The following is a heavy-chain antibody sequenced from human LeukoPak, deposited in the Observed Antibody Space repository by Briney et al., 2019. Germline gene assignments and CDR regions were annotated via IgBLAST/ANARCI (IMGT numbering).Heavy chain of an antibody. V-gene: IGHV3-30*18. CDR1: GFTFSSYG. J-gene: IGHJ6*03. Sequence: GGSLRLSCVTSGFTFSSYGMHWVRQVPGKGLEWVAVISYDAEGYYHVDSVKGRFTISRDNSKNTLYLQMNSLRAEDTAVYYCAKDTDYYSSGSEYMDVWGKGTTVTISS. CDR2: ISYDAEGY. CDR3: AKDTDYYSSGSEYMDV. D-gene: IGHD6-25*01.